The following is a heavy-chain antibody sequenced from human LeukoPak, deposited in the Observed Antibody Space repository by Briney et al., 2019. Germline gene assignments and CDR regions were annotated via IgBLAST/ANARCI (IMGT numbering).Heavy chain of an antibody. Sequence: PGGSLRLSCAASGFTFSSYWMHWVRQAQGKGLVWVSRINSDGSSTSYADSVKGRFTISRDNAKNTLYLQMNSLRAEDTAVYYCARVYYYGSGSPVKGPSYGMDVWGQGTTVTVSS. CDR3: ARVYYYGSGSPVKGPSYGMDV. D-gene: IGHD3-10*01. V-gene: IGHV3-74*01. CDR1: GFTFSSYW. CDR2: INSDGSST. J-gene: IGHJ6*02.